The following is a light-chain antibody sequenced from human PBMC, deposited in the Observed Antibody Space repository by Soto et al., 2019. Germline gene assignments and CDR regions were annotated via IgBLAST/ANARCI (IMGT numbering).Light chain of an antibody. J-gene: IGLJ1*01. CDR1: SSDVGSYNL. Sequence: QSVLTQPASVSGSPGQSITISCTGTSSDVGSYNLVSWFQQHPGKAPKLIIYEVSKRPSGLSNRFSGSKSGNTASLTISWLQAEDEADYYCCSYAGGSTSNYVFGTGTKVTVL. CDR3: CSYAGGSTSNYV. CDR2: EVS. V-gene: IGLV2-23*02.